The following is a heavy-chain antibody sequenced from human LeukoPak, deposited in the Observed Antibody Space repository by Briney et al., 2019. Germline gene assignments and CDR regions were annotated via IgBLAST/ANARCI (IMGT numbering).Heavy chain of an antibody. CDR1: GGSISSYY. V-gene: IGHV4-4*09. D-gene: IGHD3-22*01. J-gene: IGHJ4*02. Sequence: AETLSPTRPVSGGSISSYYCSWVRQPAGRGREWIGYIYTIGSTNYNPSLKSRDTISVDTSKSHYSLKLSSVTAADTAVYYCARLYYDSSGYYFGYWGQGTLVTVSS. CDR3: ARLYYDSSGYYFGY. CDR2: IYTIGST.